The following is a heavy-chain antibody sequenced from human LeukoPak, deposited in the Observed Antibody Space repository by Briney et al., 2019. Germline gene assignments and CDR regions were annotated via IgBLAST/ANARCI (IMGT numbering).Heavy chain of an antibody. CDR3: ARTKLERRRYYGMDV. J-gene: IGHJ6*02. CDR2: INPNSGGT. D-gene: IGHD1-1*01. V-gene: IGHV1-2*04. Sequence: ASVKVSCKASGYTFTGYYMHWVRQAPGQGLEWMGWINPNSGGTNYAQKFQGWVTMTRDTSISTAYMELSRLRSDDTAVYYCARTKLERRRYYGMDVWGQGTTVTVSS. CDR1: GYTFTGYY.